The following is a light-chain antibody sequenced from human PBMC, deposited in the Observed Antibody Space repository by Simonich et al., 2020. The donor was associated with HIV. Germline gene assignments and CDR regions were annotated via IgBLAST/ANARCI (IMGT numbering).Light chain of an antibody. CDR1: QSVSSY. V-gene: IGKV3-20*01. CDR3: QQYGSSPRT. J-gene: IGKJ1*01. CDR2: GAS. Sequence: EVVLTQSPATLSLSPGKRATLSCRASQSVSSYLAWYQQKPGQAPRLLIYGASSRATGIPDRFSGSGSGTDFIFTISRLEPEDFAVYYCQQYGSSPRTFGQGTKVEIK.